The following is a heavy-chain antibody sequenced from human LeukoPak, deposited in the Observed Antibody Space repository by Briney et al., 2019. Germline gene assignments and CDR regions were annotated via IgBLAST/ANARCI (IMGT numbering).Heavy chain of an antibody. Sequence: SETLSLTCTVSGGSISSSSYYWGWIRQPPGKGLEWIGSIYYSGSTYYNPSLKSRVTISVDTSKNQFSLKLSSVTAADTAVYYCARIVGARSRIRYYYYMDVWGKGTTVTVSS. CDR1: GGSISSSSYY. D-gene: IGHD1-26*01. V-gene: IGHV4-39*07. J-gene: IGHJ6*03. CDR3: ARIVGARSRIRYYYYMDV. CDR2: IYYSGST.